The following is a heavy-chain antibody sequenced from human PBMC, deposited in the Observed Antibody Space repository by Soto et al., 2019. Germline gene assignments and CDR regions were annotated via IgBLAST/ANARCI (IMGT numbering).Heavy chain of an antibody. CDR1: GYTFSDYG. V-gene: IGHV1-18*01. J-gene: IGHJ4*02. CDR3: AREPPETPPDY. Sequence: ASVKVSCKTSGYTFSDYGISWVRQAPGQGLEWMGWISAKNGNTNFAQKFRGRVTMITDTSTNTVYMELRNLRLDDTAVYYCAREPPETPPDYWGQGALVTVSS. CDR2: ISAKNGNT.